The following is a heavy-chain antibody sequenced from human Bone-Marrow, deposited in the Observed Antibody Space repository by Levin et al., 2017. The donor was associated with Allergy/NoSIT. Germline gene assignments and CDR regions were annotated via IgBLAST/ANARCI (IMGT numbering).Heavy chain of an antibody. CDR3: ARMSKKVHDAFDI. Sequence: GGSLRLSCAASGFTFGDYAMYWVRQAPGKGLDWLAFISYDGNIQYYADSVKGRFTISRDNSENTLYLQVNSLRAEDTAVYYCARMSKKVHDAFDIWGQGTMVTVSS. V-gene: IGHV3-30-3*01. J-gene: IGHJ3*02. CDR2: ISYDGNIQ. CDR1: GFTFGDYA.